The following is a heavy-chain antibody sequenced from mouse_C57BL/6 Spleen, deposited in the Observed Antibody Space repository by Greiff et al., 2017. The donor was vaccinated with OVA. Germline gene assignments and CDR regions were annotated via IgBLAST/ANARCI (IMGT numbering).Heavy chain of an antibody. CDR3: ARKSDYGSMDY. CDR2: IYPGGGYT. CDR1: GYTFTNYW. J-gene: IGHJ4*01. D-gene: IGHD1-1*01. Sequence: QVQLQQSGAELVRPGTSVKMSCKASGYTFTNYWIGWAKQRPGHGLEWIGDIYPGGGYTNYNEKFKGKATLTADKSSSTAYMQFSSLTSEDSAIYYCARKSDYGSMDYWGQGTSVTVSS. V-gene: IGHV1-63*01.